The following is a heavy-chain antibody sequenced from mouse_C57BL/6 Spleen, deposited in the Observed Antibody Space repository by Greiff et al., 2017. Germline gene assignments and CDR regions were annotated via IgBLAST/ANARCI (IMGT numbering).Heavy chain of an antibody. CDR1: GYAFTNYL. V-gene: IGHV1-54*01. CDR2: INPGSGGT. J-gene: IGHJ1*03. D-gene: IGHD3-3*01. Sequence: VQLQQSGAELVRPGTSVTVSCKASGYAFTNYLIEWVKQRPGQGLEWIGVINPGSGGTNYNEKFKGKATLTADKSSSTAYMQLSSLTSEDSAVYFCARSRDFYFDVWGTGTTVTVSS. CDR3: ARSRDFYFDV.